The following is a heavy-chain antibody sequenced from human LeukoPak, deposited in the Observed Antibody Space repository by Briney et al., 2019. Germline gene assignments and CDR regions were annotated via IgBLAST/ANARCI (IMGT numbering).Heavy chain of an antibody. J-gene: IGHJ4*02. Sequence: PGGSLRLSCAASGFTFSSYSMNWVRQAPGKGLEWVSCITRSSIYIYYADSVKGRFTISRDNAKNSLYLQMNSVRAEDRAVYYCARGRYDSSGCYSIFDYWGQGTLVTVSS. CDR3: ARGRYDSSGCYSIFDY. CDR2: ITRSSIYI. D-gene: IGHD3-22*01. V-gene: IGHV3-21*01. CDR1: GFTFSSYS.